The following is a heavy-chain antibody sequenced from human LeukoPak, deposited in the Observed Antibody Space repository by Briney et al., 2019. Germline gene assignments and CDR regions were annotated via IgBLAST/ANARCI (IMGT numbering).Heavy chain of an antibody. CDR3: AKDKSRFLEWLSFDY. V-gene: IGHV3-9*03. Sequence: GRSLRLSXAASGFTFHDYAMHWVRQAPGKGLEWVSGISWNSGSIGYADSVKGRFTISRDNAKNSLYLQMNSLRAEDMALYYCAKDKSRFLEWLSFDYWGQGTLVTVSS. CDR2: ISWNSGSI. D-gene: IGHD3-3*01. J-gene: IGHJ4*02. CDR1: GFTFHDYA.